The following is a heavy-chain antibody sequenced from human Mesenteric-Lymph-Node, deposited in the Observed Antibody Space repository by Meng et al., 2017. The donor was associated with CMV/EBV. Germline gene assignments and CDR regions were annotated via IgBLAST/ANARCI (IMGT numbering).Heavy chain of an antibody. D-gene: IGHD6-6*01. CDR1: GFTFNNYW. J-gene: IGHJ4*02. CDR2: IKQDGSEE. V-gene: IGHV3-7*01. Sequence: GESLKISCTASGFTFNNYWMSWIRQAPGKGLEWVANIKQDGSEEYYVDSVKGRFIISRDNAKNSLYLQMNSLRAEDTAVYYCARMGSSSSVYWGQGTLVTVSS. CDR3: ARMGSSSSVY.